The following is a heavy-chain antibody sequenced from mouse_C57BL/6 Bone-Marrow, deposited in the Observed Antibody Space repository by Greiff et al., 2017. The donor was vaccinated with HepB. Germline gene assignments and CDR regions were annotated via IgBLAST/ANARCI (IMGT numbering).Heavy chain of an antibody. J-gene: IGHJ3*01. CDR2: IHPNSGST. D-gene: IGHD1-1*01. V-gene: IGHV1-64*01. CDR3: ASTSTVVAPGFAY. CDR1: GYTFTSYW. Sequence: QVQLQQPGAELVKPGASVKLSCKASGYTFTSYWMHWVKQRPGQGLEWIGMIHPNSGSTNYNEKFKSKATLTVDKSSSTAYMQLSSLTSEDSAVYYCASTSTVVAPGFAYWGQGTLVTVSA.